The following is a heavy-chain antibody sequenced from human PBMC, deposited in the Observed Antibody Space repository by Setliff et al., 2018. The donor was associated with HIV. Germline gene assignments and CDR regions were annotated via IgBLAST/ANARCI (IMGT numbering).Heavy chain of an antibody. J-gene: IGHJ4*02. CDR1: TYSISSVHS. CDR3: AKEGGYCSGDTCFGFDY. V-gene: IGHV4-38-2*02. CDR2: MHHSGNT. D-gene: IGHD2-15*01. Sequence: SLTCDVSTYSISSVHSWGWIRQPPGKGLEWIGTMHHSGNTHYKPSLKGRVTVSLDTSKKQLSLKLRSVTAADTAVYYCAKEGGYCSGDTCFGFDYWGQGTLVTVSS.